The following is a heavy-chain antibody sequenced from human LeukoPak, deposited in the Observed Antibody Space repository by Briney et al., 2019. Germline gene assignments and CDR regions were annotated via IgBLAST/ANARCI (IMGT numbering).Heavy chain of an antibody. V-gene: IGHV3-33*01. Sequence: PGRSLRLSCAASGFTFGSFGMHWVRQAPSKGLEWLAVIWYDGSNKYYADSVKGRFTTSRDNSKNTLYLQMNSLRVEDTAVYYCARDGYSYGSIDYWGQGTLVTVSS. D-gene: IGHD5-18*01. CDR1: GFTFGSFG. CDR2: IWYDGSNK. CDR3: ARDGYSYGSIDY. J-gene: IGHJ4*02.